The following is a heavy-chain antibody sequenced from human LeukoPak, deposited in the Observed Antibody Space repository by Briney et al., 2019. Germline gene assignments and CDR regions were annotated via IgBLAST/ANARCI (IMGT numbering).Heavy chain of an antibody. D-gene: IGHD5-18*01. CDR3: ARDLSGIAGYTYGRGVDY. V-gene: IGHV3-7*01. CDR2: IKKDGSEK. J-gene: IGHJ4*02. Sequence: GGSLRLSCAASGFTFSSHWMSWVRQAPGKGLEWVANIKKDGSEKYYVDAVKGRFTISRDNAKTSLYLQMNSLRAEDTAVYYCARDLSGIAGYTYGRGVDYWGQGTLVTVSS. CDR1: GFTFSSHW.